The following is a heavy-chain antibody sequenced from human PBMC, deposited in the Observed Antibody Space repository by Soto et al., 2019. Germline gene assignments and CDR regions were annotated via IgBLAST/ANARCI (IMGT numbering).Heavy chain of an antibody. V-gene: IGHV1-8*01. D-gene: IGHD6-13*01. CDR3: ARGVAASDGMDV. CDR2: MNPNSGNT. CDR1: GYAFTSYD. Sequence: ASVKVSCKASGYAFTSYDINWVRQATGQGLEWMGWMNPNSGNTGYAQKFQGRVTMTRNTSISTACMELSSLRSEDTAVYYCARGVAASDGMDVWGKGTTVTVSS. J-gene: IGHJ6*04.